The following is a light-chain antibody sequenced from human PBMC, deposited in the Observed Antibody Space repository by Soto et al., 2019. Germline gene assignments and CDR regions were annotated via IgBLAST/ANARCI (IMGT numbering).Light chain of an antibody. CDR2: DAS. J-gene: IGKJ1*01. CDR3: QQYNSYWT. Sequence: VIWMTQSPSLLSASTGDRVTISCRMSQGISSYLAWYQQKPGKAPKLLIYDASSLESGVPSRFSGSGSGTEFTLTISSLQPDDFATYYCQQYNSYWTFGQGTKVDIK. CDR1: QGISSY. V-gene: IGKV1D-8*03.